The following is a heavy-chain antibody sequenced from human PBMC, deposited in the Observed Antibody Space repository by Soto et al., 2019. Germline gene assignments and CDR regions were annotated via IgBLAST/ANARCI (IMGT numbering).Heavy chain of an antibody. CDR2: IVPIFGA. CDR3: ASVGSDYEGSGYYQGHV. J-gene: IGHJ6*02. CDR1: GGTFSNYG. Sequence: QIQLVQSGAEVKKPGSSVKVSCKSSGGTFSNYGFSWVRQAPGQGLECMGVIVPIFGAEHPQKFQGRVTITADESTNTVFRELRGLRSEDTAVYYCASVGSDYEGSGYYQGHVWGQGTTVTVSS. D-gene: IGHD3-22*01. V-gene: IGHV1-69*12.